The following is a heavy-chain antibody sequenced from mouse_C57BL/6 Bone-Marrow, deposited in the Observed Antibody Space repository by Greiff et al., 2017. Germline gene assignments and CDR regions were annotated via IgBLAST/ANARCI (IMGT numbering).Heavy chain of an antibody. CDR1: GYTFTSYW. CDR3: ARDYYGSSRYAMDY. D-gene: IGHD1-1*01. V-gene: IGHV1-69*01. Sequence: QVQLQQPGAELVMPGASVKLSCKASGYTFTSYWMHWVKQRPGQGLAWIGVIDPSDSYTNYNQKFKGKSTLTVDKSSSPAYMQLSSLTSEDYAVDYSARDYYGSSRYAMDYWGQGTSVTVSS. J-gene: IGHJ4*01. CDR2: IDPSDSYT.